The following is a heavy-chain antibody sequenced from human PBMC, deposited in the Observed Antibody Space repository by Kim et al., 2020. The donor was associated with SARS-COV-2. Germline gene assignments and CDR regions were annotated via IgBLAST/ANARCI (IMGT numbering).Heavy chain of an antibody. CDR2: IIGSGTTI. D-gene: IGHD4-4*01. V-gene: IGHV3-48*03. CDR1: GFTFSSYE. Sequence: GGSLRLSCVASGFTFSSYEMNWVRQAPGKGLEWVSYIIGSGTTIYYADSVRGRFTISRDNDKNSLYLQMNSLRAEDTAVYYCARGPNYSPFDYWGKGTLV. J-gene: IGHJ4*02. CDR3: ARGPNYSPFDY.